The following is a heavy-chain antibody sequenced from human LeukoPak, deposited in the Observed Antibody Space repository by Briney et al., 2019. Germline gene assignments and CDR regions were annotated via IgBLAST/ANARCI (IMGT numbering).Heavy chain of an antibody. CDR3: AKGPWFGELSVYYFDY. CDR2: ISGSGGST. D-gene: IGHD3-10*01. J-gene: IGHJ4*02. Sequence: GGSLRLSCAPSGFTFSSYAMSWVRQAPGKGLEWVSAISGSGGSTYYADSVKGRFTISRDNSKNTLYLQMNSLRAEDTAVYYCAKGPWFGELSVYYFDYWGQGTLVTVSS. CDR1: GFTFSSYA. V-gene: IGHV3-23*01.